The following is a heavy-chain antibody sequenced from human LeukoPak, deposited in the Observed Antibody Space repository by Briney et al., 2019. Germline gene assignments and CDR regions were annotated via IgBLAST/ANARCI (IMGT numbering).Heavy chain of an antibody. V-gene: IGHV3-23*01. D-gene: IGHD2-15*01. CDR1: GFTFSSYG. CDR3: ARDDSMVVAACVDI. CDR2: ISGSGGST. Sequence: GGSLRLSCAASGFTFSSYGMSWVRQAPGKGLEWVSAISGSGGSTYYADSVKGRFTISRDNAKNSLYLQMNSLRAEDTAVYYCARDDSMVVAACVDIWGQGTMVTVSS. J-gene: IGHJ3*02.